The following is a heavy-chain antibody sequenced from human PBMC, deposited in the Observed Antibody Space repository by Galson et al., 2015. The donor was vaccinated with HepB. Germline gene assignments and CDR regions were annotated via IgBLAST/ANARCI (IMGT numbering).Heavy chain of an antibody. CDR3: ARHRGLGGWSYYYYGMDV. CDR2: IYYSGST. CDR1: GGSISSSSYY. J-gene: IGHJ6*02. Sequence: ETLSLTCTVSGGSISSSSYYWGWIRQPPGKGLEWIGSIYYSGSTYYNPSLKSRVTISVDTSKNQFSLKLSSVTAADTAVYYCARHRGLGGWSYYYYGMDVWAQGTTVTVSS. D-gene: IGHD6-19*01. V-gene: IGHV4-39*01.